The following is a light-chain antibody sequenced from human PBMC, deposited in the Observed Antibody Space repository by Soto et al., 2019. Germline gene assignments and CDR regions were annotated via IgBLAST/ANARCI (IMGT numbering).Light chain of an antibody. CDR2: AAS. J-gene: IGKJ1*01. V-gene: IGKV3-20*01. CDR1: QSISSRH. Sequence: EIVLTQSPGTLSLSPGERATLSCRASQSISSRHLAWYQHKPGQAPRLLMYAASSRATGIPDRFSGSGSGADFTLTISRLEPEDIAVYYCQQYGRSSRTFGQGTKVEIK. CDR3: QQYGRSSRT.